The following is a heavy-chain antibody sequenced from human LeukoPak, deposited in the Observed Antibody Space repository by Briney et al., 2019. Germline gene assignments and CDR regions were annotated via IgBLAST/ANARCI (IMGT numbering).Heavy chain of an antibody. Sequence: GGSLRLSCASSGFIFGSHRMSWVRQAPGKGLEWVANIGQDGTGTFYADSLKGRFTISRDNAKNLLYLEMNSLRVEDTAVYYCVRGNEAYWGQGTLVTVSS. CDR2: IGQDGTGT. J-gene: IGHJ4*02. CDR3: VRGNEAY. V-gene: IGHV3-7*01. CDR1: GFIFGSHR.